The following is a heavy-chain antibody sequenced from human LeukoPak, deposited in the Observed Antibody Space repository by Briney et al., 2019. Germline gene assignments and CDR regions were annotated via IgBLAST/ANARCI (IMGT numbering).Heavy chain of an antibody. CDR2: ISGSGDST. CDR3: AKSIGSSGWYPFDY. V-gene: IGHV3-23*01. CDR1: GFTFSSYW. J-gene: IGHJ4*02. Sequence: GGSLRLSCAASGFTFSSYWMHWVRHAPGKGLEWVSAISGSGDSTDYADSVKGRITISRDNSRNTLYLQMNSLRVEDTAVYYCAKSIGSSGWYPFDYWGQGTLVTVSS. D-gene: IGHD6-19*01.